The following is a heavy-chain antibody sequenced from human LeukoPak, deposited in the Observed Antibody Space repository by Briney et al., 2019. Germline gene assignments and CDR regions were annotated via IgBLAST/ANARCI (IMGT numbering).Heavy chain of an antibody. V-gene: IGHV2-5*02. CDR2: IYWDDDK. J-gene: IGHJ4*02. Sequence: SAPTLVKPTQTLTLTCTFSGSPPSASGVGVGWIPQPPGKALEWLALIYWDDDKRYSPSLKSRLTITKDTSKNQVVLTMTNMDPVDTATYYCAHQVGGDLDYWGQGTLVTVSS. CDR3: AHQVGGDLDY. D-gene: IGHD2-21*02. CDR1: GSPPSASGVG.